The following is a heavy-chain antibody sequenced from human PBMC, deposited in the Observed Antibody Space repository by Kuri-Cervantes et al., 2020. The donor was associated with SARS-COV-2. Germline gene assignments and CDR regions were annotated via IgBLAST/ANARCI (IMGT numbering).Heavy chain of an antibody. CDR2: ISAYNGNT. CDR1: GYIFTSYG. CDR3: ARDPSLGVGYCSSTSCYYDYCDY. V-gene: IGHV1-18*04. D-gene: IGHD2-2*01. Sequence: ASVKVSCKASGYIFTSYGISWVRQAPGQGLEWMGWISAYNGNTNYAQKLQGRVTMTTDTSTSTAYMELRSLRSDDTAVYYCARDPSLGVGYCSSTSCYYDYCDYWGQGTLVTVSS. J-gene: IGHJ4*02.